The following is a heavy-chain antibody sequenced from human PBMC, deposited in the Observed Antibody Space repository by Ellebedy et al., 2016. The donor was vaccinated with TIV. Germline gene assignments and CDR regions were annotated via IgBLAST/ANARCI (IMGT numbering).Heavy chain of an antibody. Sequence: SETLSLTCTVSGGSISNYYWSWIRQPPGKGLEWIGYIYYSGSTNYNPSLKSRVTISVDTSKNQFSLKLSSVTAADTAVYYCARGSRGYGSQGDYWGRGTLVTVSS. CDR3: ARGSRGYGSQGDY. J-gene: IGHJ4*02. D-gene: IGHD3-10*01. CDR2: IYYSGST. CDR1: GGSISNYY. V-gene: IGHV4-59*01.